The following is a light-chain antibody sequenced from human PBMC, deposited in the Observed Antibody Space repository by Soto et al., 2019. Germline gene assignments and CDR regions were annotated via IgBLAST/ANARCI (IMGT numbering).Light chain of an antibody. Sequence: DIQMTQSPSTLSASVGDRVTITCRASQSFGSWLAWYQQKPGKAPKLLIYDVSSLENGVPGRFSGSGSGTEFPLTISSLQPDDYATYYCQQYNISPSTFGQGTMVDIK. CDR2: DVS. V-gene: IGKV1-5*01. CDR3: QQYNISPST. CDR1: QSFGSW. J-gene: IGKJ2*02.